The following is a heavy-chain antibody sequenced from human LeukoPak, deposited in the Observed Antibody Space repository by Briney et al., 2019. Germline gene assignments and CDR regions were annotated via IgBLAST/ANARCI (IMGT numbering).Heavy chain of an antibody. D-gene: IGHD2-2*01. V-gene: IGHV4-39*01. J-gene: IGHJ5*02. Sequence: SETLSLTCTVSGGSISSSSYYWGWIRQPPGKGLEWIGSIYYSGSTYYNPSLKSRVTISVDTSKNQFSLKLSSVTAADTAVYYCARLGYCSSTSCYPGWFDPWGQRTLVTVSS. CDR2: IYYSGST. CDR3: ARLGYCSSTSCYPGWFDP. CDR1: GGSISSSSYY.